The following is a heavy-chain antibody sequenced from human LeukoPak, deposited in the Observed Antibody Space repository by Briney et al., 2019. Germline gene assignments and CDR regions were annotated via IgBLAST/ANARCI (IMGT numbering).Heavy chain of an antibody. D-gene: IGHD5-12*01. Sequence: SETLSLTCTVSGGSISSSSYYWGWIRQPPGKGLEWIGYIYYSGSTNYNPSLKSRVTISVDTSKNQFSLKLNFVTAADTAVYYCARGAWGYDFPNWFDPWGQGTLVTVSS. V-gene: IGHV4-61*05. CDR2: IYYSGST. J-gene: IGHJ5*02. CDR1: GGSISSSSYY. CDR3: ARGAWGYDFPNWFDP.